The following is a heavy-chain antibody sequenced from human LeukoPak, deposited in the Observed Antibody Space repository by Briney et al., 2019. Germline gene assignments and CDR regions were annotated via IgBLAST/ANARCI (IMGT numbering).Heavy chain of an antibody. D-gene: IGHD3-16*02. CDR2: MHTNSGNT. J-gene: IGHJ5*02. CDR3: ASRGSYDYVWGSYRS. V-gene: IGHV1-8*01. Sequence: ASVKVSCKASGYTFTSYDINWVRQATGQGLEWMGWMHTNSGNTGYAQKFQGRVTMTRNTSISTAYMELSSLRSEDTAVYYCASRGSYDYVWGSYRSWGQGTLVTVSS. CDR1: GYTFTSYD.